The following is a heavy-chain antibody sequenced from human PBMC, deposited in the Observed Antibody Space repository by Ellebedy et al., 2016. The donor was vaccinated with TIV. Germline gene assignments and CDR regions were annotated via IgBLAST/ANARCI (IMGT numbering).Heavy chain of an antibody. CDR2: IVGSGDSI. V-gene: IGHV3-23*01. CDR1: GFSFTSYE. Sequence: PGGSLRPSCAASGFSFTSYEMSRVRQPLGKGSEWFSGIVGSGDSIYYADSVKGRFTISRDNSKNTLYLQMNNLRADDTAVYYCAKRGQIDYWGQGTLVTVSS. CDR3: AKRGQIDY. D-gene: IGHD2/OR15-2a*01. J-gene: IGHJ4*02.